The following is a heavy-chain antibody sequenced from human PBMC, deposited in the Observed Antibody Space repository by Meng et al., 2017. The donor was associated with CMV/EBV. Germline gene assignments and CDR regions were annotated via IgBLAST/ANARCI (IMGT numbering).Heavy chain of an antibody. CDR1: GYTFTSYD. J-gene: IGHJ4*02. V-gene: IGHV1-8*01. D-gene: IGHD3-3*01. CDR2: MNPNSGNT. CDR3: ARGLRIFGVVPSPYYFDY. Sequence: ASVKVSCKASGYTFTSYDINWVRQATGQGLEWMGWMNPNSGNTGYAQKFQGRVTMTRNTSISTAYMKLSSLRSEDTAVYYCARGLRIFGVVPSPYYFDYWGQGTLVTVSS.